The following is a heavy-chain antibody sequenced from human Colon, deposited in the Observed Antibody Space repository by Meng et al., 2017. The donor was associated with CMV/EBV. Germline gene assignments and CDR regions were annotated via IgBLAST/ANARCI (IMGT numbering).Heavy chain of an antibody. D-gene: IGHD5/OR15-5a*01. Sequence: LRLSCEASGFTFSNYAMSWVRQAPGKGLEWVSTINGAASTTYYADSVKGRFTISRDNSKNTLYLQMNNLRPEDTALYYCVKDQRFVDDWGQGTLVTVSS. V-gene: IGHV3-23*01. CDR1: GFTFSNYA. J-gene: IGHJ1*01. CDR3: VKDQRFVDD. CDR2: INGAASTT.